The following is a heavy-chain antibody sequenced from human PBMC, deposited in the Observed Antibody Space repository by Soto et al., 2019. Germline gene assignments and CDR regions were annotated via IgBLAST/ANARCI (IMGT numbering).Heavy chain of an antibody. CDR2: IYYSGST. D-gene: IGHD4-17*01. V-gene: IGHV4-59*01. CDR3: ARGHDYGDYHDY. CDR1: GGSISSYY. J-gene: IGHJ4*02. Sequence: SETLSLTCTVSGGSISSYYWSWIRQPPGKGLEWIGYIYYSGSTNYNPSLKSRVTISVDTSKNQFSLKLSSVTAADTAVYYCARGHDYGDYHDYWGQGTLVTVS.